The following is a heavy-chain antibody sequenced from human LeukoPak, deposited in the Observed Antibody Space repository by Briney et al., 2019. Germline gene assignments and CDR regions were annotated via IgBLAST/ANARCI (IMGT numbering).Heavy chain of an antibody. Sequence: GGSLRLSCAASGFTFSSYSMNWVRQAPGKGLEWVSSISSSSSYIYYADSVKGRFTISRDYAKNSLYLQMNSLRAEDTAVYYCARDQGYYDSSGPIDYWGQGTLVTVSS. J-gene: IGHJ4*02. CDR2: ISSSSSYI. D-gene: IGHD3-22*01. CDR1: GFTFSSYS. V-gene: IGHV3-21*01. CDR3: ARDQGYYDSSGPIDY.